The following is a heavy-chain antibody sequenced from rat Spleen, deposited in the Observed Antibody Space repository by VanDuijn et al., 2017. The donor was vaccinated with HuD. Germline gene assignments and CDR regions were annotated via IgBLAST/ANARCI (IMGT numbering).Heavy chain of an antibody. Sequence: EVQLVESGGGLVQPGRSLKLSCAASGFTFSTFPMAWVRQAPKMGLEWVASISPSGVTYYRDSVKGRFTVSRENAKSTLYFLIDSLRSEDTATYYCVRHPDYSNYFDYWGQGVMVTVSS. CDR1: GFTFSTFP. CDR3: VRHPDYSNYFDY. J-gene: IGHJ2*01. V-gene: IGHV5-25*01. CDR2: ISPSGVT. D-gene: IGHD1-1*01.